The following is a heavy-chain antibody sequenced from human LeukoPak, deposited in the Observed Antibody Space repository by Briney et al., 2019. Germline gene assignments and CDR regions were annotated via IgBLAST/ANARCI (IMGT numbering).Heavy chain of an antibody. CDR3: ARRNDILTGYNFDY. J-gene: IGHJ4*02. D-gene: IGHD3-9*01. CDR1: GGSFSGYY. Sequence: KPSETLSLTCAVYGGSFSGYYWSWIRQPPGKGLEWIGSIYYSGSTYYSPSLKSRVTISVDTSKNQFSLKLSSVTAADTAVYYCARRNDILTGYNFDYWGQGTLVTVSS. CDR2: IYYSGST. V-gene: IGHV4-34*01.